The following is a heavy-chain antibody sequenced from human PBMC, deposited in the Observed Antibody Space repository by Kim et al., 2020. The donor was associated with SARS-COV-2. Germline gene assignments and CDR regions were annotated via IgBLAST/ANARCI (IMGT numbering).Heavy chain of an antibody. Sequence: SETLSLTCTVSGGSISSGGYYWGWIRQPPGKGLEWIGSIYYSGSTYYNPSLKSRVTISVDTSKNQFSLKLSSVTAADTAVYYCARAPGLGTMLVVVTHFVYGGQGTLVTVSS. CDR3: ARAPGLGTMLVVVTHFVY. V-gene: IGHV4-39*07. D-gene: IGHD3-22*01. J-gene: IGHJ4*02. CDR2: IYYSGST. CDR1: GGSISSGGYY.